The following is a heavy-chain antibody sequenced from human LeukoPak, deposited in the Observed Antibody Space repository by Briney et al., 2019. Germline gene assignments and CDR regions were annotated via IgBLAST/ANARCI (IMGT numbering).Heavy chain of an antibody. D-gene: IGHD3-3*01. V-gene: IGHV3-23*01. Sequence: GGSLRLSCAASGFTFSSYAMSWVRQAPGKGLEWVSAISGSGGSTYYADSVKGRFTISRDNSKNTLYLQMNSLRAEDTAVYYCARAPRFWSGSPFDYWGQGTLVTVSS. CDR1: GFTFSSYA. J-gene: IGHJ4*02. CDR3: ARAPRFWSGSPFDY. CDR2: ISGSGGST.